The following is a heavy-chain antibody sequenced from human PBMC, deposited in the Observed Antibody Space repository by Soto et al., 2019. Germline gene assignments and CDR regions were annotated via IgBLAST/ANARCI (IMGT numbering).Heavy chain of an antibody. CDR1: GFTFSSYS. D-gene: IGHD3-16*01. CDR2: ISSSSSYI. Sequence: EVQLVESGGGLVKPGGSLRLSCAASGFTFSSYSMNWVRQAPGKGLEWVSSISSSSSYIYYADSVKGRFTISRDNAKNSLYLQMNSLRAEDTAVYYCAGRKGVRFDPWGQGTLVTVSS. V-gene: IGHV3-21*01. J-gene: IGHJ5*02. CDR3: AGRKGVRFDP.